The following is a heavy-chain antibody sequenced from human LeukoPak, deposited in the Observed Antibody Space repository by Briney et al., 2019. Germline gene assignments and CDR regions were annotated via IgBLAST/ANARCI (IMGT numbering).Heavy chain of an antibody. CDR3: ANPTTRAADY. CDR1: GFTFSSYG. D-gene: IGHD6-25*01. Sequence: GGPLRLSCAASGFTFSSYGMHWVRQAPGKGLEWVAFIRYDGSNKYYADSVKGRFTISRDNSKNTLYLQMDGLRAEDTAVYYCANPTTRAADYWGQGTLVTVSS. V-gene: IGHV3-30*02. CDR2: IRYDGSNK. J-gene: IGHJ4*02.